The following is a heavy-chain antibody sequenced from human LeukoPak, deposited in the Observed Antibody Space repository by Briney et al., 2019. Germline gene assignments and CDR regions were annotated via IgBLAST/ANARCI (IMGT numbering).Heavy chain of an antibody. CDR3: ARATGTLRVSNFRAGREHFYCSMDL. V-gene: IGHV3-7*01. CDR1: GFTFSSFW. D-gene: IGHD4-17*01. CDR2: IEQGKNEF. J-gene: IGHJ6*03. Sequence: GGSLSLSCAASGFTFSSFWMTWVRQAPGEGLEWLAYIEQGKNEFSYGASVKGRFTISRDNVNNLLFLTMTRLRGEDTALYYCARATGTLRVSNFRAGREHFYCSMDLWGKGTAVTLSS.